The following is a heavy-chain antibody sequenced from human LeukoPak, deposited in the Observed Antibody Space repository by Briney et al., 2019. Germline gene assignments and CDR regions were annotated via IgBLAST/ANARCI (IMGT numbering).Heavy chain of an antibody. CDR3: ASQALQQLAHDAFDI. V-gene: IGHV1-46*01. CDR2: INPSGGST. D-gene: IGHD6-13*01. CDR1: GYTFTSYY. J-gene: IGHJ3*02. Sequence: ASVKVSCKASGYTFTSYYMHWVRQAPGQGLEWMGIINPSGGSTSYAQKFQGRVTMTRDTSTSTVYMELSSLRSEDTAVYYCASQALQQLAHDAFDIWGQGTMVTVSS.